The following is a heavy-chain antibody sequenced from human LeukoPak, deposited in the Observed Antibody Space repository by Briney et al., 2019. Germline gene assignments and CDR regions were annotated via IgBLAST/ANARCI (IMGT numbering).Heavy chain of an antibody. CDR3: TRSLRCSSGWRYAFDI. J-gene: IGHJ3*02. CDR2: IRSKANSYAT. Sequence: GGSLRLSCAASGVTFSGSAMHWVRPASGKGQEWVGRIRSKANSYATAYAASVKGRFTISRDDSKNTAYLQMNSLKTEDTAVYYCTRSLRCSSGWRYAFDIWGQGTMVTVSS. CDR1: GVTFSGSA. V-gene: IGHV3-73*01. D-gene: IGHD6-19*01.